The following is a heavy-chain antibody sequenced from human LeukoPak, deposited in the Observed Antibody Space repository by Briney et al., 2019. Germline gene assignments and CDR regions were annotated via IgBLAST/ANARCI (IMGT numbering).Heavy chain of an antibody. CDR3: ARGRSGSSWSVDV. CDR1: GGSFSGYY. CDR2: INHSGST. Sequence: SETLSLTCAVYGGSFSGYYWGWIRQPPGKGLEWIGEINHSGSTNYNPSLKSRVTISVDTSKNQFSLKLSSVTAADTAVYYCARGRSGSSWSVDVWGKGTTVTVSS. V-gene: IGHV4-34*01. D-gene: IGHD6-13*01. J-gene: IGHJ6*04.